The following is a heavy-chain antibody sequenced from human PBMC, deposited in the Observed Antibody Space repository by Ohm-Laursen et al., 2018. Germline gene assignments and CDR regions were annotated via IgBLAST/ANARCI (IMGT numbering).Heavy chain of an antibody. V-gene: IGHV3-48*03. D-gene: IGHD1-14*01. J-gene: IGHJ1*01. CDR1: GFTFSSYE. CDR2: ISGVGTTI. Sequence: SLRLSCSAFGFTFSSYEMNWVRQAPGKGLEWVSYISGVGTTIYYADSVRGRFTISRDNAKNSVYLQMNSLRAEDTAVYYCASYREYFQHWGQGTLVTVSS. CDR3: ASYREYFQH.